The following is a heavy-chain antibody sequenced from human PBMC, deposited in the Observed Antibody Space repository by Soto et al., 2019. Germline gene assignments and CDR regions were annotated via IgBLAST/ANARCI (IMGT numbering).Heavy chain of an antibody. J-gene: IGHJ4*02. V-gene: IGHV3-30-3*01. D-gene: IGHD2-8*01. Sequence: QVQLVESGGGVVQPGRSLRLSCAASGFTFSSYAMHWVRQAPGKGLEWVAVISYDGSNKYYADSVKGRFTISRDNSKNTLYLQMNSLRAEDTAVYYCARDNYGVSTLKTDYWGQGTLVTGSS. CDR3: ARDNYGVSTLKTDY. CDR2: ISYDGSNK. CDR1: GFTFSSYA.